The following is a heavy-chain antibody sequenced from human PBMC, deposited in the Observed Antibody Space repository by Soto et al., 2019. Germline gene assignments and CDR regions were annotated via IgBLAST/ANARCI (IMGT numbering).Heavy chain of an antibody. V-gene: IGHV3-23*01. D-gene: IGHD5-18*01. J-gene: IGHJ4*02. CDR2: ISGSGDNT. Sequence: GGSLRLSCAASGFTFSNYVMSWVRRAPGKGLEWVSSISGSGDNTYYADSVKGRFTISRDNSKNTLYLQMNSLRAEDTAVYYCAKGMQEMDTMVFDYWGQGTLVTVSS. CDR3: AKGMQEMDTMVFDY. CDR1: GFTFSNYV.